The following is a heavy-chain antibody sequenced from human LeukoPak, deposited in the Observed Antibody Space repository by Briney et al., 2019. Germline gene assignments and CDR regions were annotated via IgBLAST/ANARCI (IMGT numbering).Heavy chain of an antibody. D-gene: IGHD6-19*01. V-gene: IGHV1-69*01. J-gene: IGHJ4*02. CDR2: IIPIFGTA. CDR1: GGTFSSYA. Sequence: GGSLRLSCAASGGTFSSYAISWVRQAPGQGLEWMGGIIPIFGTANYAQKFQGRVTITADESTSTAYMELSSLRSEDTAVYYCARVSHSSLDYWGQGTLVTVSS. CDR3: ARVSHSSLDY.